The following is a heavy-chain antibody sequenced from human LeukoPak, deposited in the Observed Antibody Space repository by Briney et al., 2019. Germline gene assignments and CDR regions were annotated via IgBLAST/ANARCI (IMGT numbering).Heavy chain of an antibody. J-gene: IGHJ3*02. CDR1: GFTFDDYA. Sequence: GGSLRLYCAASGFTFDDYAMHWVGQAPGKGLDGVSGICWICGSIGYADSVQGRFTISRDNAKNSLYLQMNSLRAEDTALYYCVPGYDSSGYPYSDAFDIWGQGTMVTVSS. CDR3: VPGYDSSGYPYSDAFDI. D-gene: IGHD3-22*01. CDR2: ICWICGSI. V-gene: IGHV3-9*01.